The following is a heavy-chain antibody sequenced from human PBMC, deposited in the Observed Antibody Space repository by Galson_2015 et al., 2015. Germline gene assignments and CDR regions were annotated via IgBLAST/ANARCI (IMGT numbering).Heavy chain of an antibody. J-gene: IGHJ5*02. V-gene: IGHV3-73*01. Sequence: SLRLSCAASGFTFSGSAMHWVRQASGKGLEWVGRIRSKANSYATAYAASVKGRFTISRDDSKNTAYLQMNSLKTEDTAVYYCTREGPYDFWSEAPNNWFDPWGQGTLVTVSS. D-gene: IGHD3-3*01. CDR3: TREGPYDFWSEAPNNWFDP. CDR2: IRSKANSYAT. CDR1: GFTFSGSA.